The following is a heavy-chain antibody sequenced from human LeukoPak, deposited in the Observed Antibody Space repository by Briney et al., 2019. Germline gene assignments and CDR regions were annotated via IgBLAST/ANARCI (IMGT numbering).Heavy chain of an antibody. D-gene: IGHD5-18*01. V-gene: IGHV4-59*01. CDR1: GVSISSYY. Sequence: PSETLSLTCTVSGVSISSYYWSRIRQPPGKGLEWIGYIYYSGSTNYNPSLKSRVTISVDTSKNQFSLKLNSVTAADTAVYYCVRDGWTAYDVFDIWGQGTMVTVSS. J-gene: IGHJ3*02. CDR3: VRDGWTAYDVFDI. CDR2: IYYSGST.